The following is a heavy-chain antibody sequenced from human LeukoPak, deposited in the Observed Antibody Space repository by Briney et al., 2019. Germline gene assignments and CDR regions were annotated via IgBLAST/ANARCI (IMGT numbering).Heavy chain of an antibody. CDR1: GFTFSDYY. Sequence: GGSLRLSCAASGFTFSDYYMSWVRQAPRKGLEWVSVIYSDGSTYYADSVKGRFTISRDNSKNTLYLQMNSLRAEDTAVYYCAREGTAAAGFDYWGQGTLVTVSS. CDR3: AREGTAAAGFDY. J-gene: IGHJ4*02. V-gene: IGHV3-53*01. D-gene: IGHD6-13*01. CDR2: IYSDGST.